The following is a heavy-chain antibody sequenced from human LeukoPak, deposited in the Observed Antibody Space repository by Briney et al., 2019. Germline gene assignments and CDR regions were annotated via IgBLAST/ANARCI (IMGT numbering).Heavy chain of an antibody. D-gene: IGHD3-3*01. CDR1: GYTFTGYY. Sequence: ASVKVSCKASGYTFTGYYMHWVRQAPGQGLEWMGRINPNSGGTNYAQKFQGRVTMTRDTSISTAYMELSRLRSDDTAVYYCARDPTPSGPRLAFFDNWFDPWGQGTLVTVSS. CDR2: INPNSGGT. CDR3: ARDPTPSGPRLAFFDNWFDP. V-gene: IGHV1-2*06. J-gene: IGHJ5*02.